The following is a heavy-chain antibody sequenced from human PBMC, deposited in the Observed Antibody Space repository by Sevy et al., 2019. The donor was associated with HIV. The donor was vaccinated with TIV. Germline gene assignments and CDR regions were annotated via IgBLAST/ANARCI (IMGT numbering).Heavy chain of an antibody. Sequence: GGSLRLPCAASGFTLNNYAMNWVRQAPGKGLEWVSGISGSGVSTYYADSVKGRFTISRDNSKNTLYLQMNSLRAEDTAVYYCAKDSYFDNTLFDYWGQGTLVTVSS. CDR1: GFTLNNYA. V-gene: IGHV3-23*01. CDR3: AKDSYFDNTLFDY. J-gene: IGHJ4*02. CDR2: ISGSGVST. D-gene: IGHD3-22*01.